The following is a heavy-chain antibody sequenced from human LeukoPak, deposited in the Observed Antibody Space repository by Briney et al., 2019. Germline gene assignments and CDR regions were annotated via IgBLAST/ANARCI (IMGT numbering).Heavy chain of an antibody. CDR3: ARDGIAAALEVLAY. V-gene: IGHV3-21*01. J-gene: IGHJ4*02. CDR2: ISRSSGYI. D-gene: IGHD6-13*01. CDR1: GFTFSKYS. Sequence: GGSLRLSCAASGFTFSKYSMNWVRQAPGKGLEWVSSISRSSGYIFYADSVKGRFTISRDNAKNSLYLQMNSLRAEDTAVYYCARDGIAAALEVLAYWGQGTLVTVSS.